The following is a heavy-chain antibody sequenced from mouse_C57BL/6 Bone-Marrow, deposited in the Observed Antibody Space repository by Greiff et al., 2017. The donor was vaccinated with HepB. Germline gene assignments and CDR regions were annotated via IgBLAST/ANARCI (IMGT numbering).Heavy chain of an antibody. J-gene: IGHJ2*01. V-gene: IGHV5-6*02. Sequence: DVKLVESGGDLVKPGGSLKLSCAASGFTFSSYGMSWVRQTPDKRLEWDATISSGGSYTYYPDSVKGRFTISRDNAKNTLYLQMSSLKSEDTAMYYCAGYDYDLYYFDYWGQGTTLTVSS. CDR3: AGYDYDLYYFDY. CDR1: GFTFSSYG. D-gene: IGHD2-4*01. CDR2: ISSGGSYT.